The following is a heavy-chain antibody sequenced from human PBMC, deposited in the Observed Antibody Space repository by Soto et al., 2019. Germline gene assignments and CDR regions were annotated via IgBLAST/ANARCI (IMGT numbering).Heavy chain of an antibody. D-gene: IGHD2-15*01. CDR2: IIPLFDAT. V-gene: IGHV1-69*06. CDR3: ARDRSSSCYNGTFYFDS. CDR1: GGTFTTYD. J-gene: IGHJ4*02. Sequence: QVQLVQSGAEVRKPGSSVKVSCKASGGTFTTYDISWVRQAPGQGLEWMGGIIPLFDATKYAQKFQGRVTMTADKSTGTAYMELSSLRSEDTAMYYCARDRSSSCYNGTFYFDSWGQGTLVTVSS.